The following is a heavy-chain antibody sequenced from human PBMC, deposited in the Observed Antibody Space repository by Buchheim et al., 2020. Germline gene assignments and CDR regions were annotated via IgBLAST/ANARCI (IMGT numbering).Heavy chain of an antibody. CDR3: SGKDFYVYSGYAVEY. Sequence: ASGFTFSASSIHWVRQASGKGLEWIGRIRSTTNNYATTYGASVKGRFTISRDDSKDTAYLHMNSLNIEDTAVYYCSGKDFYVYSGYAVEYWGRGTL. V-gene: IGHV3-73*01. CDR1: GFTFSASS. CDR2: IRSTTNNYAT. D-gene: IGHD3-22*01. J-gene: IGHJ4*02.